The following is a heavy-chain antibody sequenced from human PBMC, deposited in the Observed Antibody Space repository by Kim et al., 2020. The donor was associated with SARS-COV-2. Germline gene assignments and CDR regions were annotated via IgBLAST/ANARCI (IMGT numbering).Heavy chain of an antibody. Sequence: SETLSLTCTVSGGSISSSSYYWGWIRQPPGKGLEWIGSIYYSGSTYYNPSLKSRVTISVDTSKNQFSLKLSSVTAADTAVYYCARLYYGSGWYYWGQGTLVTVSS. D-gene: IGHD6-19*01. CDR1: GGSISSSSYY. CDR2: IYYSGST. J-gene: IGHJ4*02. CDR3: ARLYYGSGWYY. V-gene: IGHV4-39*01.